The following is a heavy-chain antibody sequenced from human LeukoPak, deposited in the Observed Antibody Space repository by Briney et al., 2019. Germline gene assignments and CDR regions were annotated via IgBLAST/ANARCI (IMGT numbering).Heavy chain of an antibody. J-gene: IGHJ4*02. CDR2: ISAYNGDT. CDR3: ARRDSYGTTWGLFDY. V-gene: IGHV1-18*04. D-gene: IGHD5-18*01. CDR1: GYTFTSYA. Sequence: GASVKVSCKASGYTFTSYAFSWVRQAPGQGLEWMGWISAYNGDTNYAQKFQGRVTITADESTSTAYMELSSLRSEDTAVYYCARRDSYGTTWGLFDYWGQGTLVTVSS.